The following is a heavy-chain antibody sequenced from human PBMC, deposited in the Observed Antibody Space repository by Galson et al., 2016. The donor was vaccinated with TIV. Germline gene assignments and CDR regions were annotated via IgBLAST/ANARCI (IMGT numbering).Heavy chain of an antibody. V-gene: IGHV3-30*02. J-gene: IGHJ6*02. CDR3: ATGVVAHSYYFYGMNV. CDR2: IRYDGSRT. D-gene: IGHD2-15*01. CDR1: GFTFSSFG. Sequence: SLRLSCAASGFTFSSFGMHWVRQAPGKGLEWVALIRYDGSRTYYADSVKGRFTISRDDSKNTLYLQMNGLRRDDSAVYSCATGVVAHSYYFYGMNVWGQGTTVIVSS.